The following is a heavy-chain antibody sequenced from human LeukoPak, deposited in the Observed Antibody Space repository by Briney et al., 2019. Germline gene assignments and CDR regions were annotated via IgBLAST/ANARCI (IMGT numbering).Heavy chain of an antibody. CDR3: ARGGIVATIPTFDY. Sequence: ASVKVSCKASGDTFSSYPISWVRQAPGQGLEWMGGIIPIFGTANYAQKFQGRGTITADKSTSTAYMELSSLRSEDTAVYYCARGGIVATIPTFDYWGQGTLVTVSS. CDR2: IIPIFGTA. D-gene: IGHD5-12*01. CDR1: GDTFSSYP. J-gene: IGHJ4*02. V-gene: IGHV1-69*06.